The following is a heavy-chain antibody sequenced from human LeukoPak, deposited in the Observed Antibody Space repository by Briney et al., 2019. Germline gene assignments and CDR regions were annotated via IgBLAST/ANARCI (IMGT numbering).Heavy chain of an antibody. D-gene: IGHD3-3*01. J-gene: IGHJ4*02. CDR2: IYYSGST. Sequence: SETLSLTCTVSGGSISSGDYYWSWIRQPPGKGLEWIGYIYYSGSTYYNPSLKSRVTMSVDTSKNQFSLKLSSVTAADTAVYYCARVNFWSGLQLDYWGQGTLVAVSS. CDR1: GGSISSGDYY. V-gene: IGHV4-30-4*01. CDR3: ARVNFWSGLQLDY.